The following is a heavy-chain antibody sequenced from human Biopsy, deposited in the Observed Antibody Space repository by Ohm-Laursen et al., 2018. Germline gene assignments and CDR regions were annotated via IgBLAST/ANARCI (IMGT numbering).Heavy chain of an antibody. CDR1: GESFNGYY. D-gene: IGHD5-12*01. J-gene: IGHJ6*02. Sequence: TLSLTCSVYGESFNGYYWSWIRQPPGKGLEWVGEINQSGSTKYNPSLKRRATLSADSSNSQFSLRLTSVTAADTAIYYCARGSGYFKLDVWGQGTTVTVSS. V-gene: IGHV4-34*01. CDR2: INQSGST. CDR3: ARGSGYFKLDV.